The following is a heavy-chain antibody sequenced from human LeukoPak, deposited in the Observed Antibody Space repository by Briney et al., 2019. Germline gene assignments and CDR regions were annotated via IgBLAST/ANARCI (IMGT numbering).Heavy chain of an antibody. D-gene: IGHD3-3*01. CDR2: INPNSGGT. J-gene: IGHJ4*02. CDR1: GYTFTGYN. Sequence: ASVKVSCKASGYTFTGYNMHWVRQAPGQGLEWMGWINPNSGGTNYAQKFQGWVTMTRDTSISTAYMELSRLRSDDTAVYYCARGGKTRYYDFWSGYYEADYWGQGTLVTVSS. V-gene: IGHV1-2*04. CDR3: ARGGKTRYYDFWSGYYEADY.